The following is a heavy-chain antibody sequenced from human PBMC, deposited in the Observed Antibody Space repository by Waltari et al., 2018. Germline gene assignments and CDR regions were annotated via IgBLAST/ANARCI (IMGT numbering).Heavy chain of an antibody. D-gene: IGHD1-26*01. CDR2: IYYSGST. J-gene: IGHJ6*02. CDR3: ASSGSYPVRYGMDV. V-gene: IGHV4-59*11. CDR1: GGSISSHY. Sequence: QVQLQESGPGLMKPSETLSLTCTVSGGSISSHYWSWIRPPPGKGLEWIGYIYYSGSTNYNPSLKSRVTISVDTSKNQFSLKLSSVTAADTAVYYCASSGSYPVRYGMDVWGQGTTVTVSS.